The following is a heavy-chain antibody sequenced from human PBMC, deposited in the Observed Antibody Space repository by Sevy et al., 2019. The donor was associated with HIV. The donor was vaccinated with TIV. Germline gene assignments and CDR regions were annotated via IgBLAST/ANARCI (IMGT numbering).Heavy chain of an antibody. D-gene: IGHD3-22*01. V-gene: IGHV3-9*01. Sequence: GGSLRLSCAASGFTFDDYAMHWVRQAPGKGLEWVSGISWNSGSIGYADSVKGRFTISRDNAKNSLYLQMNSLRAEDTALYYCATWSRTQGKYYDSSGYYGDAFDIWGQGTMVTVSS. J-gene: IGHJ3*02. CDR2: ISWNSGSI. CDR1: GFTFDDYA. CDR3: ATWSRTQGKYYDSSGYYGDAFDI.